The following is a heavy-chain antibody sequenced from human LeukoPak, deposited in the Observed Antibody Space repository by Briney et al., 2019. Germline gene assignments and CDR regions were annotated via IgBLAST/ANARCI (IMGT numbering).Heavy chain of an antibody. CDR3: ARIPPMTTVTTFRRGSTFDI. Sequence: SETLSLTCAVSGYSISSGYYWGWIRQPPGKGLEWIGSIYHSGSTYYNPSLKSRVTISVDTSKNQFSLKLSSVTAADTAVYYCARIPPMTTVTTFRRGSTFDIWGQGTMVTVSS. CDR2: IYHSGST. V-gene: IGHV4-38-2*01. D-gene: IGHD4-11*01. J-gene: IGHJ3*02. CDR1: GYSISSGYY.